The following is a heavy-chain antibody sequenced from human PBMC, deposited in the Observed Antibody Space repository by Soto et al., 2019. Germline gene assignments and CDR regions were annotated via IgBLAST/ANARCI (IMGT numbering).Heavy chain of an antibody. Sequence: SETLSLTCTVSGGSISSYYWSWIRQPPGKGLEWIGYIYYSGSTNYNPSLKSRVTISVDTSKNQFSLKLSSVTAADAAVYYCARDLRVAARPGVSGMDVWGQGTTVT. CDR3: ARDLRVAARPGVSGMDV. CDR2: IYYSGST. V-gene: IGHV4-59*01. CDR1: GGSISSYY. D-gene: IGHD6-6*01. J-gene: IGHJ6*02.